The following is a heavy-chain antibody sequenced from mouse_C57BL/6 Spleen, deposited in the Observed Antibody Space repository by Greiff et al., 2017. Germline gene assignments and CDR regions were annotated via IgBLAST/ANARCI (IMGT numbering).Heavy chain of an antibody. CDR1: GYTFTDYE. Sequence: VKLMESGAELVRPGASVTLSCKASGYTFTDYEMHWVKQTPVHGLEWIGAIDPETGGTAYNQKFKGKAILTADKSSSTAYMELRSLTSEDSAVYYGTRSDRYAMDYWGQGTSVTVSS. V-gene: IGHV1-15*01. CDR2: IDPETGGT. CDR3: TRSDRYAMDY. J-gene: IGHJ4*01.